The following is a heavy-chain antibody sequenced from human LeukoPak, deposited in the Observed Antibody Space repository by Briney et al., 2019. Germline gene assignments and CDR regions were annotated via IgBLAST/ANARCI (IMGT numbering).Heavy chain of an antibody. J-gene: IGHJ6*03. D-gene: IGHD3-9*01. V-gene: IGHV1-18*01. CDR3: ARDMKADYDILTGYYNHYYYMDV. CDR1: GYTFTSYG. Sequence: GASVKVSCKASGYTFTSYGISWVRQAPGQGLEWMGWISAYNGNTNYAQKLQGRVTMTTDTSTSTAYMELRSLRSDDTAVYYCARDMKADYDILTGYYNHYYYMDVWGKGTTVTVSS. CDR2: ISAYNGNT.